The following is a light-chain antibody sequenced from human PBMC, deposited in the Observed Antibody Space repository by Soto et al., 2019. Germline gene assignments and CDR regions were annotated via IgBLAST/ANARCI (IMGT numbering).Light chain of an antibody. V-gene: IGKV3-11*01. CDR2: DAS. CDR3: QYRSNWPLT. Sequence: EIVLTQSPATLSLSPGERATLSCRASQSVSSYLAWYQQKPGQAPRLLIYDASNRATGIPARFSGSGSGTDFTFTISSLEPEDFAVYYCQYRSNWPLTFGGGTKVEIK. J-gene: IGKJ4*01. CDR1: QSVSSY.